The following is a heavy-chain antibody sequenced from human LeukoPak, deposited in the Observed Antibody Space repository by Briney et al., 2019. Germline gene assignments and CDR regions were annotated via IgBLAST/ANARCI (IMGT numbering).Heavy chain of an antibody. J-gene: IGHJ4*02. V-gene: IGHV1-18*01. CDR1: GYTFSTYG. D-gene: IGHD3-22*01. Sequence: GASVKLSCKASGYTFSTYGITWVRQAPGQGPEWMGWISVQNGNTNYAQKFQGRVTMTTDTSTSTAYMEMRSLRSDDTAVYYCGRDHRAQYYNSRGYVDYWGQGTLVTVSS. CDR3: GRDHRAQYYNSRGYVDY. CDR2: ISVQNGNT.